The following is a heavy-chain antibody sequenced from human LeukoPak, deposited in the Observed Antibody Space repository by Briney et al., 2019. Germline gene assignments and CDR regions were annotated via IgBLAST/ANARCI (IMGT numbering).Heavy chain of an antibody. Sequence: ASVKVSCKASGYTSTSYAMNWVRQAPGQGLEWMGWINTNTGNPTYAQGFTGRFVFSLDTSVSTAYLQISSLKAEDTAVYYCARSTRCSGGSCYSSYYYYMDVWGKGTTVTVSS. CDR2: INTNTGNP. V-gene: IGHV7-4-1*02. D-gene: IGHD2-15*01. CDR1: GYTSTSYA. CDR3: ARSTRCSGGSCYSSYYYYMDV. J-gene: IGHJ6*03.